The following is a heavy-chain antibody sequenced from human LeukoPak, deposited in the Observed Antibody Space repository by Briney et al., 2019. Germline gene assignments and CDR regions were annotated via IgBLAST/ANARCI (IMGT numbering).Heavy chain of an antibody. J-gene: IGHJ5*01. D-gene: IGHD4-11*01. Sequence: ASVKVSCKVSGYTLTELSMHWVRQAPGKGLEWLGGFDPEDGETIYAQKFQGRVTMTEDTSTDTVNMELSNLRSDDTAVYYCTTRQGSLETTVRDSWGQGTLVTVSS. CDR3: TTRQGSLETTVRDS. CDR2: FDPEDGET. CDR1: GYTLTELS. V-gene: IGHV1-24*01.